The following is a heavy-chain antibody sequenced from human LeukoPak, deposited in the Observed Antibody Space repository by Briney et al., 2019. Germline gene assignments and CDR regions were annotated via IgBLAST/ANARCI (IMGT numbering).Heavy chain of an antibody. CDR3: ARIVGAYSGYEFIFDY. CDR1: GFPFSSYW. Sequence: TGGSLRLSCVASGFPFSSYWMTWVRQAPGKGLEWVANIKQDGSKKSYVDSVKGRFTISRDNAKNSLDLQMNSLRAEDTAVYYCARIVGAYSGYEFIFDYWGQGTLVTVSS. V-gene: IGHV3-7*01. D-gene: IGHD5-12*01. J-gene: IGHJ4*02. CDR2: IKQDGSKK.